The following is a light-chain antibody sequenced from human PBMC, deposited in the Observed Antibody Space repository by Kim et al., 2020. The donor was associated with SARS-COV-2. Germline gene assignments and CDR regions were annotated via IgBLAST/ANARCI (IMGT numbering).Light chain of an antibody. CDR1: NIGSKS. J-gene: IGLJ2*01. Sequence: SYELTQPPSMSVAPGKTARITCGGNNIGSKSVHWYQQKPGQAPVVVIYYDSDRPSGIPERFSGSNSGNTATLTISRVEAGDEADYYCQVWDSSSDHGVFGGGTKLTVL. V-gene: IGLV3-21*04. CDR3: QVWDSSSDHGV. CDR2: YDS.